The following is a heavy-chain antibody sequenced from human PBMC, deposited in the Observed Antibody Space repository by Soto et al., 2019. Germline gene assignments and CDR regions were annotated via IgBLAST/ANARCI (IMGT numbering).Heavy chain of an antibody. CDR1: GGSISSSNW. J-gene: IGHJ5*02. V-gene: IGHV4-4*02. CDR3: AREGEAEAGIGWFDP. CDR2: IYHSGST. Sequence: SETLSLTCAVSGGSISSSNWWSWVRQPPGKGLEWIGEIYHSGSTNYNPSLKSRVTISVDKSKNQFSLKLSSVTAADTAVYYCAREGEAEAGIGWFDPWGQGTLVTVSS. D-gene: IGHD6-13*01.